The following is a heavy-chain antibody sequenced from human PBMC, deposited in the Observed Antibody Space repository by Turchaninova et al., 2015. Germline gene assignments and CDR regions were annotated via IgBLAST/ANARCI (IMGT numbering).Heavy chain of an antibody. D-gene: IGHD6-6*01. Sequence: EVQLVESGGGLVQPGGSLRVSCAATGFTFSDYEINVVRQTPGKGLGGCSYINRSGSTIYYADSGKGRFTISKDNAKNSQYMQMNSLRAEDTALYYGAREQSGSSSIDYWGQGTLVTVSS. J-gene: IGHJ4*02. CDR3: AREQSGSSSIDY. CDR2: INRSGSTI. V-gene: IGHV3-48*03. CDR1: GFTFSDYE.